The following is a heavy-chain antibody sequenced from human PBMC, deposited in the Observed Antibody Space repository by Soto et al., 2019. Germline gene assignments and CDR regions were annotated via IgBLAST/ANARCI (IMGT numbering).Heavy chain of an antibody. J-gene: IGHJ6*02. V-gene: IGHV4-30-2*01. Sequence: SEILSLTCAVSGGSISSGGYSWSWIRQPPGKGLEWIGYIYHSVSTYYNPSLKSRVTISVDRSKNQFSLKLSSVTAADTAVYYCAREVLDYDSWPYGMDVWGQGTTVTVSS. CDR1: GGSISSGGYS. D-gene: IGHD3-3*01. CDR2: IYHSVST. CDR3: AREVLDYDSWPYGMDV.